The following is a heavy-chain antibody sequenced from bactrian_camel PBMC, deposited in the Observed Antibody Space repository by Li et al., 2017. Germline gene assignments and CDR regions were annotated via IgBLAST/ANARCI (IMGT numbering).Heavy chain of an antibody. CDR1: GYIFNSYC. D-gene: IGHD5*01. Sequence: HVQLVESGGGSVQAGGSLRLSCVVSGYIFNSYCMAWFRQAPGKEREGVAAIYTGSGRTYYADSVKGRFAISQDLKNILRLRIDDLEPDDTPMYYCSPRSGLDYVLGRFSKGPGDPGHRL. CDR2: IYTGSGRT. V-gene: IGHV3S1*01. J-gene: IGHJ4*01.